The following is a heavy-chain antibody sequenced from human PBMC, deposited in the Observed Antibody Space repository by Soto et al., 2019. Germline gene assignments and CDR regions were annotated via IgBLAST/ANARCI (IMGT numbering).Heavy chain of an antibody. V-gene: IGHV3-21*01. CDR2: ISSSSSYI. J-gene: IGHJ5*02. D-gene: IGHD6-13*01. CDR1: GFTFSSYS. Sequence: GGSLRLSCAASGFTFSSYSMNWVRQAPGKGLEWVSSISSSSSYIYYADSVKGRFTISRDNAKNSLYLQMNSLRAEDTAVYYCARGYSSTRSWFDPWGQGTLVTVSS. CDR3: ARGYSSTRSWFDP.